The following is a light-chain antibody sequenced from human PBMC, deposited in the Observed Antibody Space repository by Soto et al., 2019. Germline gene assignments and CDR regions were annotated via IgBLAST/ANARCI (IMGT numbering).Light chain of an antibody. J-gene: IGKJ1*01. CDR2: YEX. Sequence: PQSXATVSVSQTEXXXXXFRASQNIENKLVWSRQKPGRGPRVLIYYEXTRATGIQARFSGSGYVTEFTLNICSLQSEEFAFYYSKQFQYWWTCAQGTKVDI. V-gene: IGKV3-15*01. CDR1: QNIENK. CDR3: KQFQYWWT.